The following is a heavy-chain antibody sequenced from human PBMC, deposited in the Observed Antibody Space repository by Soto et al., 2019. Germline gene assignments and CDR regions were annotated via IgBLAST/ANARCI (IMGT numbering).Heavy chain of an antibody. CDR2: IRGFSPYT. Sequence: WGSLRLSCISSGFTLRTYTMNWVRQAPGKGLEWVSGIRGFSPYTFYAESVKGRFTISRDNAKNSLYLQMNSLRAEDTAVYYCARDRGYDAHDYYYNAMDVWGQGTTVTVS. CDR3: ARDRGYDAHDYYYNAMDV. CDR1: GFTLRTYT. V-gene: IGHV3-21*01. D-gene: IGHD2-15*01. J-gene: IGHJ6*02.